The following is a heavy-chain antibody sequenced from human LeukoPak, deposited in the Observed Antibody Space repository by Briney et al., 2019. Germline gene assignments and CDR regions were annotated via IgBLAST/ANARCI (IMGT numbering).Heavy chain of an antibody. CDR2: IYYSGST. V-gene: IGHV4-59*01. J-gene: IGHJ4*02. Sequence: PSETLSLTCTVSGGSISSYYWSWIRQPPGKGLEWIGYIYYSGSTNYNPSLKSRVTISVDTSKNQFSLKLSSVTAADTAVYYCARANYYDSSGYAEFDYWGQGTLVTVSS. CDR3: ARANYYDSSGYAEFDY. D-gene: IGHD3-22*01. CDR1: GGSISSYY.